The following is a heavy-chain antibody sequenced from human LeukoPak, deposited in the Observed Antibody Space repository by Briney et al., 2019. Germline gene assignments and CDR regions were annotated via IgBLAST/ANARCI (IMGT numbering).Heavy chain of an antibody. D-gene: IGHD2-15*01. J-gene: IGHJ4*02. CDR1: GYTFTSYA. V-gene: IGHV7-4-1*02. Sequence: GASVKVSCKASGYTFTSYAMNWVRQAPGQGLEWMAWINTNTGNPTYAQGFTGRFVFSLDTSVSTAYLQISSLKAEDTAVYYCARAGGRYCSGGSCYLVDSLDYWGQGTLVTVSS. CDR3: ARAGGRYCSGGSCYLVDSLDY. CDR2: INTNTGNP.